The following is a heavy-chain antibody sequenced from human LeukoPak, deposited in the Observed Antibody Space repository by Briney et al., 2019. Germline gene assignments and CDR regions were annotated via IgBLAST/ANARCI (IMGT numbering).Heavy chain of an antibody. Sequence: GGSLRLSCAASGFTFSGYGVHWVRQAPGKGLEWVAFMRYDGSNKYYADSVKGRFTISRDNSKNTLYLQMNSLRAEDTAVYYCAKDLFSGSYYFDYWGQGTLVTVSS. CDR3: AKDLFSGSYYFDY. CDR1: GFTFSGYG. CDR2: MRYDGSNK. D-gene: IGHD1-26*01. J-gene: IGHJ4*02. V-gene: IGHV3-30*02.